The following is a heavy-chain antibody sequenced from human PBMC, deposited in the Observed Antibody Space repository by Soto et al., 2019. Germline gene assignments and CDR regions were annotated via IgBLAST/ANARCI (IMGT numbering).Heavy chain of an antibody. D-gene: IGHD5-12*01. CDR3: ARPTTASLYFDY. CDR2: IYPGDSDT. Sequence: GGSPKISCKVSGYSFTNYWIGWVRQLPGKGLEWMWTIYPGDSDTKYSPSFRGQVTISADNSISTAYLQWSSLKASDTAVYYCARPTTASLYFDYWGQGTLVTVSS. V-gene: IGHV5-51*01. CDR1: GYSFTNYW. J-gene: IGHJ4*02.